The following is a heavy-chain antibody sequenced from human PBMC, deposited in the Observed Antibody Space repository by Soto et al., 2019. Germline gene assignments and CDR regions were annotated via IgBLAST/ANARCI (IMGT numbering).Heavy chain of an antibody. Sequence: GGSLRLSCEASGFSFNTYGMHWVRQAPGKGLEWVALIRYDGTKKYYADSVKGRSTISRDNSKNTLYLQMNSLIVEDTAVYYCARRVNYFDYWGQGTLVTVSS. CDR3: ARRVNYFDY. J-gene: IGHJ4*02. CDR2: IRYDGTKK. V-gene: IGHV3-33*01. CDR1: GFSFNTYG.